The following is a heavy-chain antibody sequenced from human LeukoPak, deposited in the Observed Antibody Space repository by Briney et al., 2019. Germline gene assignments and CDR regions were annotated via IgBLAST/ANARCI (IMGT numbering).Heavy chain of an antibody. V-gene: IGHV1-3*01. CDR3: ARCRITMVRGVIIPFDY. J-gene: IGHJ4*02. D-gene: IGHD3-10*01. Sequence: KFQGRVTITRDTSANTAYMELSSLRSEDTAVYYCARCRITMVRGVIIPFDYWGQGTLVTVSS.